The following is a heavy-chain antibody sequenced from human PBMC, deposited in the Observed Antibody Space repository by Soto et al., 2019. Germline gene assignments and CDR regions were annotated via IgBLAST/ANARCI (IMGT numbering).Heavy chain of an antibody. CDR1: GGTFSSYA. CDR2: IIPIFGTA. D-gene: IGHD2-15*01. J-gene: IGHJ6*02. CDR3: ARSQGGSSSLDIYYYYYYGMDV. Sequence: QVQLVQSGAEVKTPGSSVKVSCKAPGGTFSSYAISWVRQAPGQGLEWMGGIIPIFGTANYAQKFQGRVTITADESTSTGYIELSSLRSEDTAAYYCARSQGGSSSLDIYYYYYYGMDVWGQGTTVTVSS. V-gene: IGHV1-69*01.